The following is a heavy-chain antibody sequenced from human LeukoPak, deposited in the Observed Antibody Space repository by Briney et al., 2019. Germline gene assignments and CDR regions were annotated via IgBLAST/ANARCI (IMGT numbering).Heavy chain of an antibody. CDR2: INSEGDDT. D-gene: IGHD5-18*01. Sequence: GGSLRLSCVASQFTFNKYSMHWVRHAPGTGLVWVSRINSEGDDTNYADSVKGRFTISRDNAKNTLYLQMNSLRAEDTAVYYCARADWDTAMIDYWGQGTLVTVSS. CDR3: ARADWDTAMIDY. CDR1: QFTFNKYS. V-gene: IGHV3-74*01. J-gene: IGHJ4*02.